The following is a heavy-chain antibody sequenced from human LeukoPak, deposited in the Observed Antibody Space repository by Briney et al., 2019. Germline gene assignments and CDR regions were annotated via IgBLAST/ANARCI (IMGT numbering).Heavy chain of an antibody. Sequence: SETLSLTCIVSGDSISTYYWSWIRQSPGKGLEWIGHIYYSGSTNYNPSLKSRVTISVDTSKNQFPLKLSSVTAADTAVYYCARGPSGVAFIWGQGTMVTVSS. D-gene: IGHD2-8*01. J-gene: IGHJ3*02. CDR1: GDSISTYY. V-gene: IGHV4-59*01. CDR2: IYYSGST. CDR3: ARGPSGVAFI.